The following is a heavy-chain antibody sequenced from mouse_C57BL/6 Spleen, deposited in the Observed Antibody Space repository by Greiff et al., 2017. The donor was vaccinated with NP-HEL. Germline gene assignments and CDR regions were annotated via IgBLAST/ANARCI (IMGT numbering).Heavy chain of an antibody. D-gene: IGHD2-1*01. V-gene: IGHV1-80*01. Sequence: VKLQESGAELVKPGASVKISCKASGYAFSSYWMNWVKQRPGKGLEWIGQIYPGDGDTNYNGKFKGKATLTADKSSSTAYMQLSSLTSEDSAVYFCARSVGNYVFAYWGQGTLVTVSA. CDR3: ARSVGNYVFAY. CDR2: IYPGDGDT. J-gene: IGHJ3*01. CDR1: GYAFSSYW.